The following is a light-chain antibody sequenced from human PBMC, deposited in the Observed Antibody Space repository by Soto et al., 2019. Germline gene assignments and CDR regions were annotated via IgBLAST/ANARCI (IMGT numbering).Light chain of an antibody. J-gene: IGKJ1*01. Sequence: EIVLTQSPGTLSLSPGERATLSCRASQSISTHFFAWYQQKPGQAPRLLIYGAFYRATGIPDRFSGSGSGTHFTLTISRVEPEDFAVYYCQQYSWTFGQGTKVEMK. V-gene: IGKV3-20*01. CDR1: QSISTHF. CDR2: GAF. CDR3: QQYSWT.